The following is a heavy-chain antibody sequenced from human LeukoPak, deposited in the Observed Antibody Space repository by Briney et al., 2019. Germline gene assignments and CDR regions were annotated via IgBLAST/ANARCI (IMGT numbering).Heavy chain of an antibody. CDR1: GYTFTSYG. CDR3: ARESCTNGVCYNYFDY. V-gene: IGHV1-18*01. J-gene: IGHJ4*02. CDR2: ISAYNGNT. Sequence: GASVKVSCKASGYTFTSYGISWVRQAPGKGLEWMGWISAYNGNTNYAQKLQGRVTMTTDTSTSTAYMELRSLRSDDTAVYYCARESCTNGVCYNYFDYWGQGTLVTVSS. D-gene: IGHD2-8*01.